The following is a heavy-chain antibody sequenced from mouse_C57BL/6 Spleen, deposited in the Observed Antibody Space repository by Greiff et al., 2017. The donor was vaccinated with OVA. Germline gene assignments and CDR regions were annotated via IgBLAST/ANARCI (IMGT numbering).Heavy chain of an antibody. CDR3: TWGMPMDY. CDR1: GFTFSNYW. CDR2: IRLKSDNYAT. J-gene: IGHJ4*01. D-gene: IGHD2-10*02. Sequence: EVKLMESGGGLVQPGGSMKLSCVASGFTFSNYWMNWVRQSPEKGLEWVAQIRLKSDNYATHYAESVKGRFTISRDDSKSSVYLQMNNLRAEDTGIYYCTWGMPMDYWGQGTSVTVSS. V-gene: IGHV6-3*01.